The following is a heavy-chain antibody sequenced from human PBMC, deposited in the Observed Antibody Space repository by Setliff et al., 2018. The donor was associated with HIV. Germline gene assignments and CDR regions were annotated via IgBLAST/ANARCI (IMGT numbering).Heavy chain of an antibody. CDR3: ARDRLETLGFGDSNYMDV. J-gene: IGHJ6*03. D-gene: IGHD3-10*01. V-gene: IGHV3-33*01. Sequence: PEGSLRLSCAASGFTFSTYGMHWVRQVPGKGLEWVALIWYDGSEKYFADSVKGRFTISRDNSKNTLYLQMDSLRAEDTAVYYCARDRLETLGFGDSNYMDVWSKGTTVTAP. CDR2: IWYDGSEK. CDR1: GFTFSTYG.